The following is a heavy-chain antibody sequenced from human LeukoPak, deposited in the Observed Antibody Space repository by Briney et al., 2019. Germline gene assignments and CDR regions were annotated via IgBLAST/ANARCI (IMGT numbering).Heavy chain of an antibody. CDR3: SLCDSAGDCYSIH. Sequence: GGSLRLSCAVSGFTFSTYGMHWVRQAPGKGLEWVAVISYDGGNKFYADSVKGRFTISRDNSKNTLYLQINSLRAEDTAVYYCSLCDSAGDCYSIHWGQGTLVTVSS. J-gene: IGHJ4*02. CDR1: GFTFSTYG. V-gene: IGHV3-30*03. D-gene: IGHD2-21*02. CDR2: ISYDGGNK.